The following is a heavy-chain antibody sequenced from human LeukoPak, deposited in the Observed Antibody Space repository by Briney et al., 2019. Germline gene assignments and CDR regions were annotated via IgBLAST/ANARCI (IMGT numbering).Heavy chain of an antibody. CDR3: ARLIYGGNPNDAFDI. D-gene: IGHD4-23*01. Sequence: SETLSLTCAVYGGSFSGYYWSWIRQPPGKGLEWIGEINHSGSTNYNPSLKSRVTISVDTSKNQFSLKLSSVTAADTAVYYCARLIYGGNPNDAFDIWGQGTMVTVSS. V-gene: IGHV4-34*01. CDR2: INHSGST. J-gene: IGHJ3*02. CDR1: GGSFSGYY.